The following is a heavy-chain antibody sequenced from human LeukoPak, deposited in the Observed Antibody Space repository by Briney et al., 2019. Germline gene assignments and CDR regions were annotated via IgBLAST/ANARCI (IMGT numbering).Heavy chain of an antibody. CDR1: GFTFSSYG. Sequence: PGGSLRLSCAASGFTFSSYGMHWVRQAPGKGLEWVAFIRYDGSNKYYADSVKGRFTISRDNAKNSLYLQMNSLRAEDTAVYYCARSDQEIAAAGTFDYWGQGTLVTVSS. CDR3: ARSDQEIAAAGTFDY. D-gene: IGHD6-13*01. V-gene: IGHV3-30*02. J-gene: IGHJ4*02. CDR2: IRYDGSNK.